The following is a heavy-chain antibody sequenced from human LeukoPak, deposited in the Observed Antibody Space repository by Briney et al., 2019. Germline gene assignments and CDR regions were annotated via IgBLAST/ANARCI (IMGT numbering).Heavy chain of an antibody. CDR1: GYPFSSGFTFCDYY. V-gene: IGHV3-11*06. Sequence: PGGSLRLSCAASGYPFSSGFTFCDYYMSWIRQAPGKGLEWVSYISSTSAYTSYADSVKGRFTISRDNANNSLFLQMNGLRAEDTAIYYCARGGTGAFDYWGQGTLVTVSS. J-gene: IGHJ4*02. D-gene: IGHD2-8*02. CDR2: ISSTSAYT. CDR3: ARGGTGAFDY.